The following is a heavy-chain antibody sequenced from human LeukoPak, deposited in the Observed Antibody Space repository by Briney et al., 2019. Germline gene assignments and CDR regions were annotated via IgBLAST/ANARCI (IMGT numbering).Heavy chain of an antibody. CDR1: GGSFSGYY. CDR3: ARDANYYGSGVSYYYYMDV. D-gene: IGHD3-10*01. J-gene: IGHJ6*03. V-gene: IGHV4-34*01. Sequence: SETLSLTCAVYGGSFSGYYWSWIRQPPGKGLEWIGEINHSGSTNYNPSLKSRVTISVDTSKNQFSLKLSSVTAADTAVYYCARDANYYGSGVSYYYYMDVWGKGTTVTISS. CDR2: INHSGST.